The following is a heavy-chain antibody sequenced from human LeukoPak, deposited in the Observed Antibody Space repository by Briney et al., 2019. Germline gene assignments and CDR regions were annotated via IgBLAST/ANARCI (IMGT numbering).Heavy chain of an antibody. V-gene: IGHV1-18*04. J-gene: IGHJ4*02. CDR3: ASRSGTYPYYFDY. Sequence: ASVKVSCKASGYTFTGNYINWERHAPGQGLEWMGWISAYKGNTNYAQKFQGRVTMTTDTSTSTVYMELRSLRSDDTAMYYCASRSGTYPYYFDYWGQGTLVTVSS. CDR1: GYTFTGNY. CDR2: ISAYKGNT. D-gene: IGHD1-26*01.